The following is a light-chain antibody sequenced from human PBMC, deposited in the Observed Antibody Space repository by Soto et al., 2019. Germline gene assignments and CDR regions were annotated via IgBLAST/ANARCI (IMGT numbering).Light chain of an antibody. CDR3: QQYNNWPGT. V-gene: IGKV3-15*01. J-gene: IGKJ1*01. CDR2: RAS. CDR1: QSVSSN. Sequence: EIVMTQSPATLSVSPGERATLSCRASQSVSSNLAWYQQKPGQGPRLLIYRASTRATGIPARFSGSGSGTEFTLTISSLQSEDFAVYYCQQYNNWPGTFGQGTKVEIK.